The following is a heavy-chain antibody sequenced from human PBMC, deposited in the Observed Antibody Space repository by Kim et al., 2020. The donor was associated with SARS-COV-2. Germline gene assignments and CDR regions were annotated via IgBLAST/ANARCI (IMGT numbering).Heavy chain of an antibody. D-gene: IGHD6-13*01. V-gene: IGHV3-23*01. CDR3: AKGPYSSSWSMNFDY. J-gene: IGHJ4*01. CDR2: ISGSDGNT. Sequence: GGYLRLSCAASGFTFSSHAMSWVRQAPGKGLEWVSAISGSDGNTYYAESVKGRFTVSRDNSKNTLYLTVNSLRADDTAVYYCAKGPYSSSWSMNFDYWG. CDR1: GFTFSSHA.